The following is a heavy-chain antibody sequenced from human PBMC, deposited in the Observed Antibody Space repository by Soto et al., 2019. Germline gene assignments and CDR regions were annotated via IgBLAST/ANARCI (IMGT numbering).Heavy chain of an antibody. CDR1: GGSINSDF. Sequence: QVQLQESGPGLVKPSETLSLTCTISGGSINSDFWTWIRQPAGKGLEFIGRIYSGGINYNPSLQSRATMSVDTSKNEFSVRLSSVSAADTAVCYCAKWSRQLGGWGLDPWGQGTLVTVSS. CDR2: IYSGGI. CDR3: AKWSRQLGGWGLDP. D-gene: IGHD1-1*01. V-gene: IGHV4-4*07. J-gene: IGHJ5*02.